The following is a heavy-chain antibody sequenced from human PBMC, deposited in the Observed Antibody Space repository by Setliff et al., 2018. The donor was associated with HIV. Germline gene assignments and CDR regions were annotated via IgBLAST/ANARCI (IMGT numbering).Heavy chain of an antibody. Sequence: SETLSLTCTVSGGSISTSRYYWGWIRQPPGKGLEWSGSINYRGNTYYNPSLKSRAAISVDTSKNQISLKLSSVTAADTAVYYCASLDGSESPYIYYYYMDVWGEGTAVTVSS. CDR1: GGSISTSRYY. D-gene: IGHD3-10*01. CDR3: ASLDGSESPYIYYYYMDV. CDR2: INYRGNT. V-gene: IGHV4-39*01. J-gene: IGHJ6*03.